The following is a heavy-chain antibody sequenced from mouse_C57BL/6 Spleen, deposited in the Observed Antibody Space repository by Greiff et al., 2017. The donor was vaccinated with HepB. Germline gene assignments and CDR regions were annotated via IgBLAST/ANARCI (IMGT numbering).Heavy chain of an antibody. J-gene: IGHJ4*01. V-gene: IGHV1-59*01. CDR3: ARYGNYDAMDY. CDR1: GYTFTSYW. CDR2: IDPSDSYT. D-gene: IGHD2-1*01. Sequence: QVQLQQPGAELVRPGPSVKLSCKASGYTFTSYWMHWVKQRPGQGLEWIGVIDPSDSYTNYNQKFKGKATLTVDTSSSTAYMQLSSLTSEDSAVYYCARYGNYDAMDYWGQGTSVTVSS.